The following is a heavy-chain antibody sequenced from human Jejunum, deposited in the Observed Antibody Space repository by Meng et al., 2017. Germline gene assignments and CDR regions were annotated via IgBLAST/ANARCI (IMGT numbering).Heavy chain of an antibody. V-gene: IGHV4-4*02. CDR1: GGYIKKGNW. CDR3: VRGEFAMLARFDF. CDR2: IYNGGNT. D-gene: IGHD2-2*01. Sequence: QVQLQESWPGLVKPSGTLFFTCAVSGGYIKKGNWWSWVRQSPERGLEWIGEIYNGGNTNYNPSLNRRVTMSVDESTNQMSLKLTSVTAADTAVYYCVRGEFAMLARFDFWGQGILVTVSS. J-gene: IGHJ4*02.